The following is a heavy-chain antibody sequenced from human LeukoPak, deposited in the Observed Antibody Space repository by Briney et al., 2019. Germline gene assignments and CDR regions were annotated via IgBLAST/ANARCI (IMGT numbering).Heavy chain of an antibody. D-gene: IGHD2-2*01. CDR2: ISSSGSTI. CDR1: GFTFSDYY. V-gene: IGHV3-11*01. J-gene: IGHJ4*02. CDR3: ARDCSSTSCSDY. Sequence: PGGSLRLSCAASGFTFSDYYMSWIRQAPGKGPEWVSYISSSGSTIYYADSVKGRFTISRDNAKNSLYLQMNSLRAEDTAVYYCARDCSSTSCSDYWGQGTLVTVSS.